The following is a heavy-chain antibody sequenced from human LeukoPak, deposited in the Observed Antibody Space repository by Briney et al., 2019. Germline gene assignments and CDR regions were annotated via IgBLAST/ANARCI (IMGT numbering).Heavy chain of an antibody. D-gene: IGHD1-26*01. V-gene: IGHV3-30*03. CDR1: GFTFSSYG. CDR2: ISYDGSNK. Sequence: GGSLRLSCAASGFTFSSYGMHWVRQAPGKGLEWVAVISYDGSNKYYADSVKGRFTISRDNSKNTLYLQINSLRAEDTAVYYCLFRSWELVDYWGQGTLVTVSS. J-gene: IGHJ4*02. CDR3: LFRSWELVDY.